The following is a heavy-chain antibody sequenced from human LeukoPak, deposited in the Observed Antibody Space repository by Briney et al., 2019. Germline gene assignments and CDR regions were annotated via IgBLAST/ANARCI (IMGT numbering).Heavy chain of an antibody. CDR3: AKGLKTGVGPYMGYHYYMDV. CDR2: VNDNGAAT. J-gene: IGHJ6*03. D-gene: IGHD3-16*01. CDR1: RFAFDNFA. Sequence: GGSLRLSCAASRFAFDNFAMSWVRQAPGKGLKWVATVNDNGAATFYADSVKGRFTISRDNSYNTVSLQMNGLRDDDTGVYYCAKGLKTGVGPYMGYHYYMDVWGKGATVTVSS. V-gene: IGHV3-23*01.